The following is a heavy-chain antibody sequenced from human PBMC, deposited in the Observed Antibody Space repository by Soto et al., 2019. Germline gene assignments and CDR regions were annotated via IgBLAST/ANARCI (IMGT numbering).Heavy chain of an antibody. J-gene: IGHJ4*02. V-gene: IGHV4-39*01. Sequence: PSEALFRTCNFSGGLIDRSNYYRDRLRQPQGKGLEWIGTTYYNGNAYYNPSLRSRVSMSVDTSKNQFSLKLISVTAADTAVYYCARHFVAVVIKGWGYWGQGTLVTVSS. CDR3: ARHFVAVVIKGWGY. D-gene: IGHD3-10*01. CDR1: GGLIDRSNYY. CDR2: TYYNGNA.